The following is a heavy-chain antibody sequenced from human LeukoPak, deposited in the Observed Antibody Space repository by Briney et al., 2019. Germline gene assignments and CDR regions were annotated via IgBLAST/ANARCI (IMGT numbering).Heavy chain of an antibody. CDR2: ISSSGSTI. V-gene: IGHV3-48*03. CDR3: AREGYYYDSSGYTAGAFDV. D-gene: IGHD3-22*01. CDR1: GFTFSSYE. Sequence: GGSLRLSCAASGFTFSSYEMNWVRQAPGKGLEWVSYISSSGSTIYYADSVKGRFTISRDNAKNSLYLQMNNLRAEDTAVYYCAREGYYYDSSGYTAGAFDVWGQGTMVTVSS. J-gene: IGHJ3*01.